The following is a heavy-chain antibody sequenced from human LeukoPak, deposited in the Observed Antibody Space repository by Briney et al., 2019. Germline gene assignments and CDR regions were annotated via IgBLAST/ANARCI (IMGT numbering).Heavy chain of an antibody. CDR3: ATSSTSYYMDV. D-gene: IGHD2-2*01. CDR1: GFTFSSYG. V-gene: IGHV3-30*03. Sequence: AGGSLRLSCAASGFTFSSYGMHWVRQAPGKGLEWVAVISYDGSNKYYADSVKGRFTISRDNSKNTLYLQMNSLRAEDTAVYYCATSSTSYYMDVWGKGTTVTVSS. CDR2: ISYDGSNK. J-gene: IGHJ6*03.